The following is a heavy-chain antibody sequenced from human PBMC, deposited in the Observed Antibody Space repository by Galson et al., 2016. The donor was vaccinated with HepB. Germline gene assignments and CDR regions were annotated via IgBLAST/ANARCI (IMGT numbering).Heavy chain of an antibody. CDR1: GFTFSDYF. CDR2: ISDVSRTI. J-gene: IGHJ4*01. V-gene: IGHV3-11*01. Sequence: LRLSCATSGFTFSDYFMTWVRQSPGKGLEWIAYISDVSRTIYYADSVKGRSTISRDNSEKSLFLQMSGLRADDTAVYYCARLGQWVDDYGDYWGQGTLVTVSS. CDR3: ARLGQWVDDYGDY. D-gene: IGHD5-12*01.